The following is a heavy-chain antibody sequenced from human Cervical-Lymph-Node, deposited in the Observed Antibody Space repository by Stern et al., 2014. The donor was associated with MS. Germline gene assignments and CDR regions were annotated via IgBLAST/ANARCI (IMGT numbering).Heavy chain of an antibody. CDR3: ARGELKEGLVRGMDV. D-gene: IGHD1-26*01. CDR2: IIPIFGTA. V-gene: IGHV1-69*01. Sequence: QEQLVQSGAEVKKPGSSVKVSCKASGGTFSSYAISWVRQAPGQGLEWMGGIIPIFGTANYDKKFQGRVTITPDEPTSTAHLESGSLRSEDTAVYYCARGELKEGLVRGMDVWGQGTTVTVSS. CDR1: GGTFSSYA. J-gene: IGHJ6*02.